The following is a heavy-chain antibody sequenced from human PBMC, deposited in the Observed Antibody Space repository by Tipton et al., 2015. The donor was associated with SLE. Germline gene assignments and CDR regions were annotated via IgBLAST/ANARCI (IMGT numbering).Heavy chain of an antibody. Sequence: GSLRLSCAASRFTFSNYAMTWVRQGPGKGLQWVSTISSSGDNTYYAYSVKGRFTISRDNSKNTVYLQMNSLRAEDTAVYFCTKVGRYTIITQDDGVSWGQGTLVTVSS. CDR1: RFTFSNYA. V-gene: IGHV3-23*01. D-gene: IGHD3-10*01. J-gene: IGHJ5*02. CDR3: TKVGRYTIITQDDGVS. CDR2: ISSSGDNT.